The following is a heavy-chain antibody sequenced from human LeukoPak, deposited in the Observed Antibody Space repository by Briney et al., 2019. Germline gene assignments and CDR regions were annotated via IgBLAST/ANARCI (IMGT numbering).Heavy chain of an antibody. D-gene: IGHD3-10*01. J-gene: IGHJ3*02. Sequence: PGGSLRLSCAASGFTFSNAWMSWVRQAPGKGLEWVGRIKSKTDGGTTDYAAPVKGRFTISRDDSKNTLYLQMNSLKTEDTAVYYCTTFGRTLGDHRPTRYYGSGSDNAFDIWGQGTMVTVSS. CDR1: GFTFSNAW. CDR3: TTFGRTLGDHRPTRYYGSGSDNAFDI. V-gene: IGHV3-15*01. CDR2: IKSKTDGGTT.